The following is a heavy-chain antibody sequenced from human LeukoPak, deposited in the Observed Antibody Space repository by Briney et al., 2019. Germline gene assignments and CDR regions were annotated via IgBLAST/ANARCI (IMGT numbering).Heavy chain of an antibody. Sequence: GGSLRLSCAASGFSFTNYWMSWVRQAPGKGLEWVANVKEDGTTKQYVDSVKGRFTVSRDNAKNSLYLQMDSLRAEDTAVYYCVSQEVVPHWGQGTLVSVSS. CDR1: GFSFTNYW. CDR2: VKEDGTTK. D-gene: IGHD2-15*01. V-gene: IGHV3-7*01. CDR3: VSQEVVPH. J-gene: IGHJ4*02.